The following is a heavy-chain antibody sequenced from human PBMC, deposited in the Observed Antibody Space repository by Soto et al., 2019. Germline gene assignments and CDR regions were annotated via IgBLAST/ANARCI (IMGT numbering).Heavy chain of an antibody. D-gene: IGHD1-26*01. J-gene: IGHJ6*02. Sequence: PSETLPLTCTVSGGSISSSSYYWGWIRQPPGKGLEWIGSIYYSGSTYYNPSLKSRVTISVDTSKNQFSLKLSSVTAADTAVYYCARHQMSYSGSLRGMDVWGQGTTVTVSS. CDR2: IYYSGST. V-gene: IGHV4-39*01. CDR3: ARHQMSYSGSLRGMDV. CDR1: GGSISSSSYY.